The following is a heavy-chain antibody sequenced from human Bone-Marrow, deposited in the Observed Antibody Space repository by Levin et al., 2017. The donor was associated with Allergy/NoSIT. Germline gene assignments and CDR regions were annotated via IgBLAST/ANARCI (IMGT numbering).Heavy chain of an antibody. CDR3: ARGGRGYCSSTSCYPVIFVSLSNLHDGMDV. D-gene: IGHD2-2*01. CDR1: GFTFSSYA. Sequence: GGSLRLSCAASGFTFSSYAMHWVRQAPGKGLEYVSAISSNGGSTYYANSVKGRFTISRDNSKNTLYLQMGSLRAEDMAVYYCARGGRGYCSSTSCYPVIFVSLSNLHDGMDVWGQGTTVTVSS. J-gene: IGHJ6*02. CDR2: ISSNGGST. V-gene: IGHV3-64*01.